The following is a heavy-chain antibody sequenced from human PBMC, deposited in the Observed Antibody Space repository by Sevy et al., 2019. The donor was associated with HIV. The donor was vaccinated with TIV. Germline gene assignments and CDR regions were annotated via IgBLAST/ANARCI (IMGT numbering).Heavy chain of an antibody. V-gene: IGHV3-48*03. CDR2: ISSSGSTI. CDR3: ARDPRGYSYGYGGNSFDP. CDR1: GFTFSSYE. D-gene: IGHD5-18*01. J-gene: IGHJ5*02. Sequence: GGSLRLSCAASGFTFSSYEMNWVRQAPGKGLEWVSYISSSGSTIYYADSVKGRFTISRDNAKNSLYLQMNSLRAEDTAVYYCARDPRGYSYGYGGNSFDPWGQGTLVTVSS.